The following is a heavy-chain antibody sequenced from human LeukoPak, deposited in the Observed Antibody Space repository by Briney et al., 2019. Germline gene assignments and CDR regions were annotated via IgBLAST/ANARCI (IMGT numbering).Heavy chain of an antibody. CDR2: INTDGSST. D-gene: IGHD3-3*01. Sequence: GGSLRLSCAAAGFTFSSSWMHWVRQAPGKGLVWVSCINTDGSSTSYADSVKGRFTISRDNAKNTLYLQMNSLRAEDTAVYYCARVGRFLEWFPSYFDYWGQGTLVTVFS. CDR1: GFTFSSSW. V-gene: IGHV3-74*01. J-gene: IGHJ4*02. CDR3: ARVGRFLEWFPSYFDY.